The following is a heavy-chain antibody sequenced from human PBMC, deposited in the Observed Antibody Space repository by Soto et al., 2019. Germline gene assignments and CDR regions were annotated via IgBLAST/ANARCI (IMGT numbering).Heavy chain of an antibody. CDR3: AREMHAASGWADIDI. V-gene: IGHV3-7*03. Sequence: GGSLRLSCAVSGFTVSAKWISWVRQAPRKGLEWLANINEDGSKKFYVASVKGRFTISKDNAKNSLSLQLGSLRADDTAVYYWAREMHAASGWADIDIAGRGTMV. J-gene: IGHJ3*02. D-gene: IGHD6-19*01. CDR2: INEDGSKK. CDR1: GFTVSAKW.